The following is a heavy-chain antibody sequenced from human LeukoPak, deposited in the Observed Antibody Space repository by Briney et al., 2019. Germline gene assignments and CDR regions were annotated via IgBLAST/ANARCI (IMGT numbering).Heavy chain of an antibody. V-gene: IGHV1-18*01. D-gene: IGHD3-10*01. J-gene: IGHJ4*02. CDR2: ISAYNGNT. CDR1: GYTFTSYG. Sequence: ASVKVSCKASGYTFTSYGISWVRQAPGQGLEWMGWISAYNGNTNYAQKLQGRVTMTTDTSTSTAYMELRSLRSDDTAVYYCARFIRGGKGGYYFDYWGQGTLVTVS. CDR3: ARFIRGGKGGYYFDY.